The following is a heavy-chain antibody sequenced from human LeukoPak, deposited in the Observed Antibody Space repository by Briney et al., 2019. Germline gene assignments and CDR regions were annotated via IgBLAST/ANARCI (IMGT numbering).Heavy chain of an antibody. Sequence: GGSLRLSCAASGFTFSSYAMHWVRQAPGKGLEWVAVISYDGSNKYYADSVKGRFTISRDNSKNTLYLQMNSLRAEDTAVYYCARDYGTGLDAFDIWGQGTMVTVSS. CDR1: GFTFSSYA. CDR3: ARDYGTGLDAFDI. J-gene: IGHJ3*02. CDR2: ISYDGSNK. D-gene: IGHD3-10*01. V-gene: IGHV3-30-3*01.